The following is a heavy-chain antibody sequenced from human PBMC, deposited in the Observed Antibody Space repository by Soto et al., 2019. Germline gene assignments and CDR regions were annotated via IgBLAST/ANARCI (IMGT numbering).Heavy chain of an antibody. D-gene: IGHD1-7*01. CDR2: IYSGGST. V-gene: IGHV3-66*01. CDR3: ARESGGNSEGLDY. CDR1: GFTVSSNY. J-gene: IGHJ4*02. Sequence: EVQLVESGGGLVQPGGSLILSCAASGFTVSSNYMSWVRKAPGKGLEWVSVIYSGGSTYYADSVKGRFTISRDNSKNTLYLQMNSLRAEDTAVYYCARESGGNSEGLDYWGQGTLVTVSS.